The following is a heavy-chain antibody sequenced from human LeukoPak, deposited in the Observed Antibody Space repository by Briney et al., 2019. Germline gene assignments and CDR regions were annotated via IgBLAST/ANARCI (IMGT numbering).Heavy chain of an antibody. CDR3: ARGITIFGVVTDPHYGMDV. D-gene: IGHD3-3*01. CDR1: GGSFSGYY. J-gene: IGHJ6*02. V-gene: IGHV4-34*01. Sequence: PSETLSLTCAVYGGSFSGYYWSWIRQPPGKGLEWIGEINHSGSTNCNPSLKSRVTISVDTSKNQFSLKLSSVTAADTAVYYCARGITIFGVVTDPHYGMDVWGQGTTVTVSS. CDR2: INHSGST.